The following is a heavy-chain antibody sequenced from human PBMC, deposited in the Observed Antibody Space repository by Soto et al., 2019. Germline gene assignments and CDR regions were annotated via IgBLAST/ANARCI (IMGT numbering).Heavy chain of an antibody. Sequence: PGGSLRLSCAASGFTFNIYGMHWVRQAPGKGLEWVTFILYDGSKKYDVDSVKGRFTISRDNSKNTLYLQMNSLRAEDTAVYFCVKDRLALCGGDCYSGAVGPFDIWGPGTMVTV. CDR2: ILYDGSKK. V-gene: IGHV3-30*18. CDR3: VKDRLALCGGDCYSGAVGPFDI. CDR1: GFTFNIYG. D-gene: IGHD2-21*02. J-gene: IGHJ3*02.